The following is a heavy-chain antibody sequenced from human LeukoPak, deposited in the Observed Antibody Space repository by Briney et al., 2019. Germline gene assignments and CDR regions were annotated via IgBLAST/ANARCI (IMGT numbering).Heavy chain of an antibody. V-gene: IGHV3-48*03. CDR3: ARGFDY. J-gene: IGHJ4*02. CDR2: ISSSGTNK. Sequence: GGSLRLSCAASGFTFSSYEMNWVRQAPGKGLEWVSYISSSGTNKNNADSVKGRFTISRDNAKNSLYLQMNSLRAEDTAVYYCARGFDYWGQGTLVTVSS. CDR1: GFTFSSYE.